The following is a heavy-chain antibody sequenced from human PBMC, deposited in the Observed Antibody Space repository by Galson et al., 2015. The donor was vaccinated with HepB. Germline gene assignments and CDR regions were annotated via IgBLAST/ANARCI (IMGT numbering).Heavy chain of an antibody. CDR2: ISYDGSNK. CDR3: ARGAVWPGSGWYGAFDI. CDR1: GFTFSSYA. V-gene: IGHV3-30*04. J-gene: IGHJ3*02. D-gene: IGHD6-19*01. Sequence: SLRLSCAASGFTFSSYAMHWVRQAPGKGLEWVAVISYDGSNKYYADSVKGRFTISRDNSKNTLYLQMNSLRAEDTAVYYCARGAVWPGSGWYGAFDIWGQGTMVTVSS.